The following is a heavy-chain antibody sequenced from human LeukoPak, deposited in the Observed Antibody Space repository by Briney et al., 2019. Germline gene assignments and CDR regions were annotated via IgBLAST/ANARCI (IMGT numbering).Heavy chain of an antibody. J-gene: IGHJ5*02. V-gene: IGHV4-59*11. CDR3: ARVWFATYSWFDP. CDR1: GGSISSHY. D-gene: IGHD2-15*01. CDR2: IYYSGST. Sequence: SETLSLTCTVSGGSISSHYWSWIRQPPGKGLEWIGYIYYSGSTNYNPSLKSRVTISVDTSKNQFSLKLSSVTAADTAVYYCARVWFATYSWFDPLGQGTLVTVSS.